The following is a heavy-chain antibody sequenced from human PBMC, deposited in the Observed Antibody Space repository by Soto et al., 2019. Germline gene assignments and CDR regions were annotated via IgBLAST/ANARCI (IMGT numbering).Heavy chain of an antibody. D-gene: IGHD3-9*01. CDR2: INHSGNT. CDR3: ASQGLPYFDWSPTPLYYMDV. V-gene: IGHV4-34*01. Sequence: PSETLSPTCAVYGGSFRGYYWSLIRQPPGKGLEWIGEINHSGNTNYNPSLKSRVTISVDKSKNQFSLKLSSVTAADTAVYYCASQGLPYFDWSPTPLYYMDVWGKGTTVTVSS. J-gene: IGHJ6*03. CDR1: GGSFRGYY.